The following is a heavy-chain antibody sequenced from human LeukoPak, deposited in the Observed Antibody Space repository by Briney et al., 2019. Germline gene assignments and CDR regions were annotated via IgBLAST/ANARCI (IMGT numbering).Heavy chain of an antibody. Sequence: SETLSLTCTVSGGSISSYYWSWIRQPPGKGLEWIGYIYYSGSTNYNPSLKSRVTISVDTSKNQFSLKLSSVTAADTAVNYCARSSTSSVRYNWFDPWGQGTLVTVSS. CDR2: IYYSGST. J-gene: IGHJ5*02. V-gene: IGHV4-59*08. D-gene: IGHD2-2*01. CDR3: ARSSTSSVRYNWFDP. CDR1: GGSISSYY.